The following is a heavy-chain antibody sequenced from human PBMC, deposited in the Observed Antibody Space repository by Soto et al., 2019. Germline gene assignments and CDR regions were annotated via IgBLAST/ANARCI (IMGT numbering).Heavy chain of an antibody. J-gene: IGHJ6*02. V-gene: IGHV4-39*01. CDR1: GGSIRSSSYY. Sequence: PSETLSLTCTVSGGSIRSSSYYWGWIRQPPGKGLEWIGSIYYSGSTYYNPSLKSRVTISVDTSKNQFSLKLSSVTAADTAVYYCARHDYYYGMDVWGQGTTVTVSS. CDR3: ARHDYYYGMDV. CDR2: IYYSGST.